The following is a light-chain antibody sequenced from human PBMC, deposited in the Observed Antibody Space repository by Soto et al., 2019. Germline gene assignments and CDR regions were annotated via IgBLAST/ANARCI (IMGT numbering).Light chain of an antibody. Sequence: EIVLTQSPATLSLSPGERATLSCRASQSVGRYLAWFQQRPGQAPRLVIHDASKRATGIPARFSGSGSGTDFSLTISGLEPEDFAVYYCQQRDNWPFTFGAGTTVDIK. CDR3: QQRDNWPFT. V-gene: IGKV3-11*01. CDR2: DAS. J-gene: IGKJ3*01. CDR1: QSVGRY.